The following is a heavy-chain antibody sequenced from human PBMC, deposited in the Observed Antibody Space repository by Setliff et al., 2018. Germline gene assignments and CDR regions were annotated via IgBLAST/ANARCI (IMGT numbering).Heavy chain of an antibody. D-gene: IGHD2-15*01. CDR1: GFAFSNYE. CDR2: ISNSDPTI. J-gene: IGHJ4*02. V-gene: IGHV3-48*03. CDR3: AGDPAEKPGMDY. Sequence: GGSLRLSCAASGFAFSNYEMNWVRQAPGKGLEWISYISNSDPTIYYADSAKGRFTVSSDNAKNSLYLQMNSLRAEDTAVYYCAGDPAEKPGMDYWGQGTLVTVSS.